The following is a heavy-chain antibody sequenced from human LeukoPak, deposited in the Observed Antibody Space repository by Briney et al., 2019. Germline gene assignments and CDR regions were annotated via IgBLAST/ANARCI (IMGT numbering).Heavy chain of an antibody. J-gene: IGHJ3*02. Sequence: PGGSLRLSCAASGFTFSSYWMTWVRQAPGKGLEWVSAISGSGGSTYYADSVKGRFTISRDNSKNTLYLQMNRLRTEDTAVYYCARGRRCLSAFDIWGQGTMVTVSS. D-gene: IGHD2-15*01. CDR1: GFTFSSYW. V-gene: IGHV3-23*01. CDR2: ISGSGGST. CDR3: ARGRRCLSAFDI.